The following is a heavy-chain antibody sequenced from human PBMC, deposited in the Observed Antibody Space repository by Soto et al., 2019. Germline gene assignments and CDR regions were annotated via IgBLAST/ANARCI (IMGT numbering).Heavy chain of an antibody. CDR3: AGGRIVVVGSRAYSGMDV. CDR2: IIPVFGLV. Sequence: QVHLLLQSGAEVKKPGSSVKVSCKASGGTPSNSAISWVRQAPGQGLEWMGGIIPVFGLVKYAQNFQGRVTITADESTNTAYRELSSLRPEDTAVYYCAGGRIVVVGSRAYSGMDVWGQGTTVTVSS. J-gene: IGHJ6*02. CDR1: GGTPSNSA. D-gene: IGHD3-22*01. V-gene: IGHV1-69*01.